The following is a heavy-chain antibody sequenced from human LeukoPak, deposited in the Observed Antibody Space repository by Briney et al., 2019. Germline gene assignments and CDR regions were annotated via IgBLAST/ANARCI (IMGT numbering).Heavy chain of an antibody. V-gene: IGHV4-34*01. CDR3: ARDIRSYDFWSGYPHYYMDV. Sequence: SETLSLTCAVYGGSFSGYYWSWIRQPPGKGLEWIGEINHSGSTNYNPSLKSRVTISVDTSKNQFSLKLSSVTAADTAVYYCARDIRSYDFWSGYPHYYMDVWGKGTTVTVSS. CDR2: INHSGST. CDR1: GGSFSGYY. D-gene: IGHD3-3*01. J-gene: IGHJ6*03.